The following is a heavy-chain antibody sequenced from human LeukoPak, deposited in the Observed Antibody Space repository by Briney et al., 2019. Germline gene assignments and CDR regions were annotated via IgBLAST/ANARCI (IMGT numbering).Heavy chain of an antibody. V-gene: IGHV1-46*01. CDR1: GYTFTGYY. CDR2: INPSGGST. D-gene: IGHD6-19*01. CDR3: ARDVEAVAGSYYFDY. Sequence: GASVKVSCKASGYTFTGYYMHWVRQAPGQGLEWMGIINPSGGSTSYAQKFQGRVTMTRDTSTSTVYMELSSLRSEDTAVYYCARDVEAVAGSYYFDYWGQGTLVTVSS. J-gene: IGHJ4*02.